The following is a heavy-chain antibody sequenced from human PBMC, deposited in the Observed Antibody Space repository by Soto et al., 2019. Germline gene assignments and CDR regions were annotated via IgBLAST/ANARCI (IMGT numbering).Heavy chain of an antibody. Sequence: EGQLLESGGGLVQPGGSKRLSCAASGFTFSSYAMNWVRQGPGKGLEWVSVISGSGGSTYYADSVKGRFTISRDNSKNTLYLQMNSLRAEDTAVYYCASRSSGWYFDYWGQGTLVTVSS. J-gene: IGHJ4*02. V-gene: IGHV3-23*01. D-gene: IGHD6-19*01. CDR1: GFTFSSYA. CDR2: ISGSGGST. CDR3: ASRSSGWYFDY.